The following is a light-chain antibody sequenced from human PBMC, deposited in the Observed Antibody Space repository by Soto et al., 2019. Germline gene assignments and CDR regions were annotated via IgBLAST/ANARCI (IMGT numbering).Light chain of an antibody. CDR3: CSYAGSYTLV. V-gene: IGLV2-11*01. CDR1: SSDVGGYNY. J-gene: IGLJ3*02. CDR2: DVN. Sequence: HSALTQPRSVSGSPGQSVTISCTGTSSDVGGYNYVSWYQQYPGKAPKLMIYDVNKRPSGVPDRFSGSKSGNTASLTISGLQAEDEADYYCCSYAGSYTLVFGGGTKLTVL.